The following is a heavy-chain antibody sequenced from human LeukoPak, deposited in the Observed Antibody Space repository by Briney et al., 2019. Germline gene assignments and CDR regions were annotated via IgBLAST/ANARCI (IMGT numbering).Heavy chain of an antibody. V-gene: IGHV3-49*04. CDR3: TRVPTYYYDSSGSEAVDY. Sequence: GGSLRLSCTASGFTFGDYAMSWVRQAPGKGLEWVGFIRSKAYGGTTEYAASVKGRFTISRDDSKSIAYLQMNSLKTEDTAVYYCTRVPTYYYDSSGSEAVDYWGQGTLVTVSS. CDR2: IRSKAYGGTT. D-gene: IGHD3-22*01. J-gene: IGHJ4*02. CDR1: GFTFGDYA.